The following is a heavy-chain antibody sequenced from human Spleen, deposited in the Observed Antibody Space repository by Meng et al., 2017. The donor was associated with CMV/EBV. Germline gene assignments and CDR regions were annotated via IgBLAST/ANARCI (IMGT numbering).Heavy chain of an antibody. V-gene: IGHV4-4*02. CDR1: GGSISSSNW. Sequence: AVAGGSISSSNWWSWVRQPPGKGLEWIGEIYHSGSTNYNPSLKSRVTISVDKSKNQFSLKLSSVTAADTAVYYCAGGRGYSYGYLDYWGQGTLVTVSS. D-gene: IGHD5-18*01. J-gene: IGHJ4*02. CDR2: IYHSGST. CDR3: AGGRGYSYGYLDY.